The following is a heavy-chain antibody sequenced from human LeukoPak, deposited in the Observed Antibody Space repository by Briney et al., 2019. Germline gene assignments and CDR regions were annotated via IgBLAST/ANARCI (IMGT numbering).Heavy chain of an antibody. J-gene: IGHJ4*02. CDR2: ISSNGGST. V-gene: IGHV3-64*01. Sequence: GRSLRLSCAASGFTFSSYAMHWVRQAPGKGLEYVSAISSNGGSTYYANSVKGRFTISRDNSKNTLYLQMGSLTSEDMAVYYCARGPSGSYYVIDQWGQGALVTVSS. CDR1: GFTFSSYA. CDR3: ARGPSGSYYVIDQ. D-gene: IGHD1-26*01.